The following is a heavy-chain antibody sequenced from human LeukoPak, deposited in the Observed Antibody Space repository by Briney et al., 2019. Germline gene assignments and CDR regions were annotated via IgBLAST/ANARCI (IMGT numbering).Heavy chain of an antibody. CDR1: GGSLSSSSHY. Sequence: SETLSFTCTVSGGSLSSSSHYWVWLRQPPGKGLEWIGSINYSGNTYYNPSVKSRVTISIKTSKSQFSLKVRSVTAADTAVYYCGRSAGFVHFDHWGQGTLVTVSS. J-gene: IGHJ4*02. CDR2: INYSGNT. V-gene: IGHV4-39*07. CDR3: GRSAGFVHFDH. D-gene: IGHD3-16*01.